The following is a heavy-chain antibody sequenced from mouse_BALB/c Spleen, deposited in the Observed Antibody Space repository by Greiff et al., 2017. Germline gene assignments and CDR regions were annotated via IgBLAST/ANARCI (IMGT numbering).Heavy chain of an antibody. CDR1: GYTFTSYV. CDR3: ARNGVLPAMDY. CDR2: INPYNDGT. J-gene: IGHJ4*01. D-gene: IGHD1-1*01. V-gene: IGHV1-14*01. Sequence: VQLKESGPELVKPGASVKMSCKASGYTFTSYVMHWVKQKPGQGLEWIGYINPYNDGTKYNEKFKGKATLTSDKSSSTAYMELSSLTSEDSAVYYCARNGVLPAMDYWGQGTSVTVSS.